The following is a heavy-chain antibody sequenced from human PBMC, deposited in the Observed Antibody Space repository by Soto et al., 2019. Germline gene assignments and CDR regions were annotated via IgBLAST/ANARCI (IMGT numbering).Heavy chain of an antibody. CDR1: GGSFSGYY. CDR3: ARVGDILTGYYPKDY. D-gene: IGHD3-9*01. CDR2: INHSGST. Sequence: QVQLQQWGAGLLKPSETLSLTCAVYGGSFSGYYWSWIRQPPGKGLEWIGEINHSGSTNYNPSLKSRVTISVDTSKNQFSLKLSSLTAADTAVYYCARVGDILTGYYPKDYWGQGTLVTVSS. V-gene: IGHV4-34*01. J-gene: IGHJ4*02.